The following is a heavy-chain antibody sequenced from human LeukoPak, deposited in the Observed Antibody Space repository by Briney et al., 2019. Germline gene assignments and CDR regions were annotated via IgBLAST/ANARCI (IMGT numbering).Heavy chain of an antibody. D-gene: IGHD3-10*01. CDR1: GYTFTGHY. Sequence: GASVKVSCKASGYTFTGHYMHWVRQAPGQGLEWVGWINPNSGGTKYAQKFQGRVTMTRDTATSTAYMGLNRLRSDDTAVYYCARDSLYYGSGSSKHDYWGQGTLVTVSS. CDR3: ARDSLYYGSGSSKHDY. J-gene: IGHJ4*02. V-gene: IGHV1-2*02. CDR2: INPNSGGT.